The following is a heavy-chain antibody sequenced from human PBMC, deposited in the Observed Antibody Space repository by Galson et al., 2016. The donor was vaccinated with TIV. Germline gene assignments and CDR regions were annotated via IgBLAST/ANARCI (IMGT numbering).Heavy chain of an antibody. V-gene: IGHV2-5*02. CDR3: GHSGCLGNYYYYGVDV. Sequence: ALVKPTQTLTLTCTFSGFSLNTTGVGVTWIRQPPGKALEWLAVIHWDDNKRSSPSMRSRLTITKHTSKNQVVRTTRNMDPVDTATYDCGHSGCLGNYYYYGVDVWGQGTTVTVSS. CDR1: GFSLNTTGVG. J-gene: IGHJ6*02. D-gene: IGHD6-19*01. CDR2: IHWDDNK.